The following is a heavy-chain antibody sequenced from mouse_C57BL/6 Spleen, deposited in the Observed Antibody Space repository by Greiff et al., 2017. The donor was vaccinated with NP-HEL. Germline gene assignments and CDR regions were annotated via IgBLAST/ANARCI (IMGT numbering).Heavy chain of an antibody. V-gene: IGHV1-9*01. CDR1: GYTFTGYW. Sequence: VQLQQSGAELMKPGASVKLSCKATGYTFTGYWIEWVKQRPGHGLEWIGEILPGSGSTNYNEKFKGKATFTVDTSSSTAYMQLSSLAADDSAIYYCANWSTSASMDYWGQGTSVTVSS. CDR3: ANWSTSASMDY. D-gene: IGHD5-1*01. J-gene: IGHJ4*01. CDR2: ILPGSGST.